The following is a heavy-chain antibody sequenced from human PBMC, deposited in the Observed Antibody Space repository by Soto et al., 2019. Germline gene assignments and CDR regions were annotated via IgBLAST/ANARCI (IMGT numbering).Heavy chain of an antibody. J-gene: IGHJ3*01. Sequence: EMQLVESGGGLVQPGGSQRLSCAASGFTFNSYWMHWVRLVPGKGLEWVSRISTDETYTAYADSVKGRFTISRDNAKNTLYLQMTGLRVDDSAGYFCARDEGVQLTVRGFDLWCQGTKVTVSA. V-gene: IGHV3-74*03. CDR1: GFTFNSYW. D-gene: IGHD3-10*01. CDR2: ISTDETYT. CDR3: ARDEGVQLTVRGFDL.